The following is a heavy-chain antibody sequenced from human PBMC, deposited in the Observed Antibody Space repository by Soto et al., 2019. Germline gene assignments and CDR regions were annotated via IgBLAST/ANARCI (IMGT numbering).Heavy chain of an antibody. Sequence: QVQLVQSGAEFKKPGSSVRVSCEASGGTFIDYAFSWVRQAPGQGLEWMGGTVPISGIGDYAQRFQGRITINADASTRTAYMELTSLRSEDTAVYYCAGTYDTSGDYPYYFEYWGQGTLVTVSS. D-gene: IGHD3-22*01. CDR1: GGTFIDYA. CDR3: AGTYDTSGDYPYYFEY. J-gene: IGHJ4*02. V-gene: IGHV1-69*01. CDR2: TVPISGIG.